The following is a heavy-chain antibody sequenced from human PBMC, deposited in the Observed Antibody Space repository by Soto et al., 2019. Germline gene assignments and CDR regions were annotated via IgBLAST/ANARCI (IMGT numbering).Heavy chain of an antibody. CDR3: ARGGIYDFWSGLVD. CDR1: GDSVSRNGDYY. D-gene: IGHD3-3*01. Sequence: SETLSLTCTVSGDSVSRNGDYYWTWIRQPPGKGLEWIGYIYHTGRTDYNPSLKSRVSISRDSSKTLLSLKVTSVTAADTAVYYFARGGIYDFWSGLVDWGQGTLVTVSS. J-gene: IGHJ4*02. CDR2: IYHTGRT. V-gene: IGHV4-30-4*01.